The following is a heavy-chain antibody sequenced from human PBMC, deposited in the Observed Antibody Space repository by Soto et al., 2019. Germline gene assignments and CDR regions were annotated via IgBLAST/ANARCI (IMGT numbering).Heavy chain of an antibody. CDR2: ISAYNGDT. CDR1: GYTFTSYG. Sequence: QAQLVQSGGEVKKPGASVKVSCRASGYTFTSYGYAWVRQAPGQGLEWMGWISAYNGDTNYAQKFQDRATLTTDPSTTTAHMELRNLGSDDTAVYYCARSGAYCTSITCLFDSFWGLGTLVTVSS. J-gene: IGHJ4*02. D-gene: IGHD2-8*01. V-gene: IGHV1-18*01. CDR3: ARSGAYCTSITCLFDSF.